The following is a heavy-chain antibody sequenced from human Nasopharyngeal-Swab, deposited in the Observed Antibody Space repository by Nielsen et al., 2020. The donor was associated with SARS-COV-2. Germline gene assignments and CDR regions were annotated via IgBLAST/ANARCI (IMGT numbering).Heavy chain of an antibody. D-gene: IGHD2-8*02. CDR2: ISWNSGSI. V-gene: IGHV3-9*01. CDR1: GFTFDDYA. CDR3: ARAGGVAGEFYGMDV. Sequence: SLKISCAASGFTFDDYAMHWVRQAPGKGLEWVSGISWNSGSIGYADSVKGRFIISRDNAKNSLYLQMNSLRAEDTALYYCARAGGVAGEFYGMDVWGQGTTVTVSS. J-gene: IGHJ6*02.